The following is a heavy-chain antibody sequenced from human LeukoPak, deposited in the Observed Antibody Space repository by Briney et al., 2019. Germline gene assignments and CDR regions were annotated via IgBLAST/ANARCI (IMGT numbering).Heavy chain of an antibody. D-gene: IGHD2-2*01. V-gene: IGHV3-7*01. CDR3: ARVRGGLVPTAMGLDY. CDR2: IKQDGSEE. CDR1: GFTFGSYT. J-gene: IGHJ4*02. Sequence: PGGSLRLSCAGSGFTFGSYTMNWVRQAPGKGLEWVANIKQDGSEEYYVDSVKGRFTISRDNAKNSLYLQMNSLRAEDTALYYCARVRGGLVPTAMGLDYWGQGTLVTVSS.